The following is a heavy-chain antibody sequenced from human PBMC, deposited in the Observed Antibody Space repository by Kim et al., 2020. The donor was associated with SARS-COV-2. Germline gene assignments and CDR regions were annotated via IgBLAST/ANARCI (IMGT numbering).Heavy chain of an antibody. CDR3: AGQSGFSYGYASAFDF. V-gene: IGHV1-69*01. J-gene: IGHJ3*01. Sequence: NFQGRVTITADESTSTAYMELSSLRSEDTAVYYCAGQSGFSYGYASAFDFWGQGTMVTVSS. D-gene: IGHD5-18*01.